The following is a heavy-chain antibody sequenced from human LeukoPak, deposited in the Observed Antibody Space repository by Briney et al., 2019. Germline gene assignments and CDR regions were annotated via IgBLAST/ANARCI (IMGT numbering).Heavy chain of an antibody. CDR3: ARGRSGSSSGWPKRYYFDY. D-gene: IGHD6-19*01. CDR1: GGSLSAYY. J-gene: IGHJ4*02. V-gene: IGHV4-34*01. Sequence: PSETLSLTCAVYGGSLSAYYWTWIRQPPGKGLEWIGEINHGGSTNYNPSLKSRVTISADTSRNHFSLNLSSVTAADTAVYYCARGRSGSSSGWPKRYYFDYWGQGTLVTVSS. CDR2: INHGGST.